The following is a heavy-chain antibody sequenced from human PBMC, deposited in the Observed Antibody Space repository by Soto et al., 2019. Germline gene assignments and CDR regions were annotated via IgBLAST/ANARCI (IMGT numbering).Heavy chain of an antibody. CDR1: GGSISSYY. V-gene: IGHV4-59*01. Sequence: EILSLTCTASGGSISSYYCSWIRPPPGKGLEWIGYIYYSGSTNYNPSLKSRVTISVDTSTNQSSLKLSSVTAADTAVYYCAIDRCARYSSTSSLSYFDNWGQGTLVTVSS. J-gene: IGHJ4*02. D-gene: IGHD2-2*01. CDR2: IYYSGST. CDR3: AIDRCARYSSTSSLSYFDN.